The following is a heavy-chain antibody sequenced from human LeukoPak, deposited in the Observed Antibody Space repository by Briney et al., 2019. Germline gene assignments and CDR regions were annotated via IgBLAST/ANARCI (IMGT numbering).Heavy chain of an antibody. Sequence: ASVKVSCKASGYTFTGYYMHWVRQAPGQGLEWMGWINPNSGGTNYAQKFQGRVTMTRDTSISTAYMELSRLRSDDTAVYYCARQDCSGGSCYLPPNYYYGMDVWGQGTTVTVSS. CDR3: ARQDCSGGSCYLPPNYYYGMDV. CDR2: INPNSGGT. CDR1: GYTFTGYY. J-gene: IGHJ6*02. D-gene: IGHD2-15*01. V-gene: IGHV1-2*02.